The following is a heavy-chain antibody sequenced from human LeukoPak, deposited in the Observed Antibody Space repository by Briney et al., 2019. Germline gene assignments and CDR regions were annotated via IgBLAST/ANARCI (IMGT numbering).Heavy chain of an antibody. Sequence: PGGTLRLSCAASGITFSSYGMSWVRQAPGKGLEWVSSISSTGGTTYYADSVKGRFTISRDNAKNSLYLQMNSLRAEDTAVYYCASQRSGYDILTGYYHYYYYYMDVWGKGTTVTISS. V-gene: IGHV3-48*03. CDR3: ASQRSGYDILTGYYHYYYYYMDV. CDR1: GITFSSYG. CDR2: ISSTGGTT. D-gene: IGHD3-9*01. J-gene: IGHJ6*03.